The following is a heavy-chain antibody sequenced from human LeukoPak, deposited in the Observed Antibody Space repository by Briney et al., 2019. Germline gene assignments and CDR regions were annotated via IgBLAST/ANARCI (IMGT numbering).Heavy chain of an antibody. CDR2: IYYSGST. CDR3: ARVDPDSSSTLEVFDY. CDR1: GGSISSYY. V-gene: IGHV4-59*01. D-gene: IGHD6-6*01. Sequence: KPSETLSLTCTVSGGSISSYYWSWIRQPPGKGLEWIGYIYYSGSTNYNPPLKSRVTISVDTSKNQFSLKLSSVTAADTAVYYCARVDPDSSSTLEVFDYWGQGTLVTVSS. J-gene: IGHJ4*02.